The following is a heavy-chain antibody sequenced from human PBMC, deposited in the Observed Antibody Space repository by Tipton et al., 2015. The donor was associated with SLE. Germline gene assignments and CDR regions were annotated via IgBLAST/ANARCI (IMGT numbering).Heavy chain of an antibody. CDR2: IKEDGGEK. CDR1: GFALGNYW. CDR3: ARDRHYDSSGFYALDY. J-gene: IGHJ4*02. V-gene: IGHV3-7*01. D-gene: IGHD3-22*01. Sequence: SLRLSCEGSGFALGNYWIMWVRQAPGKGLEWVANIKEDGGEKDYVDSVKGRFIISRDNAKKSVYLPMNSLRAEDTALYYCARDRHYDSSGFYALDYWGQGTLVTVSS.